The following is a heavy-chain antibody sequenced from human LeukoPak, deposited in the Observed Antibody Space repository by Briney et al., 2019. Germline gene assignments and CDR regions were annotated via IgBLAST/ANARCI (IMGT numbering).Heavy chain of an antibody. CDR3: AKPRAMTTGVGRYFDL. CDR2: ISGGGEDT. CDR1: GFTFTNYA. J-gene: IGHJ2*01. V-gene: IGHV3-23*01. Sequence: GGSLRLSCAASGFTFTNYAMSWIRQAPGKGLDWVSAISGGGEDTYYPNSVKGRFTISRDNSKNTPYLQMNSLGAEDTAIYYCAKPRAMTTGVGRYFDLWGRGTLVTVSS. D-gene: IGHD1-1*01.